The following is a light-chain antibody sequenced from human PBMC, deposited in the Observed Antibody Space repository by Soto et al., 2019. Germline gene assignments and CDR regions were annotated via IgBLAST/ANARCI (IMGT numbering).Light chain of an antibody. J-gene: IGKJ3*01. V-gene: IGKV3-11*01. Sequence: EIVLTQSPATLSLSPGERATFSCRASQSVSSDLVWYQQKPGQAPRLLIYDATNRATGIPARFSGSGSGTDFTLTISSLEPEDFAVYYCQQYGSSPIFSFGPGTRVDI. CDR1: QSVSSD. CDR2: DAT. CDR3: QQYGSSPIFS.